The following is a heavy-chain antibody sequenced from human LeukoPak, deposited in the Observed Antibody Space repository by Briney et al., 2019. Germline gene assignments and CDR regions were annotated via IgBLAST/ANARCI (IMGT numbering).Heavy chain of an antibody. J-gene: IGHJ6*04. CDR2: IKQDGSEK. CDR3: ARDQGYCSGGSCYPYYYYGMDV. Sequence: GGSLRLSCAASGFTFSSYWMSWVRQAPGKGLEWVANIKQDGSEKYYVDSVKGRFTISRDNAKNSQYLQMNSLRAEDTAVYYCARDQGYCSGGSCYPYYYYGMDVWGKGTTVTVSS. CDR1: GFTFSSYW. D-gene: IGHD2-15*01. V-gene: IGHV3-7*03.